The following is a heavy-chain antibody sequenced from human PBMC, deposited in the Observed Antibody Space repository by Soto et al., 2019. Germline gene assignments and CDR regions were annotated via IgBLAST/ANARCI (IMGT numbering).Heavy chain of an antibody. CDR1: GGTFRTSA. CDR2: IMPVFPTP. V-gene: IGHV1-69*12. CDR3: ARDKDRQQLGGNYYCIMDV. Sequence: QVQLVQSGAEVKKPGSSVKVSCKTSGGTFRTSAISWVRQAPGQGLEWMGGIMPVFPTPDYAQKFQGRVTITADESTGTAYMELSSIRSEDTAVYYCARDKDRQQLGGNYYCIMDVWGQGTTVTVSS. J-gene: IGHJ6*01. D-gene: IGHD3-3*02.